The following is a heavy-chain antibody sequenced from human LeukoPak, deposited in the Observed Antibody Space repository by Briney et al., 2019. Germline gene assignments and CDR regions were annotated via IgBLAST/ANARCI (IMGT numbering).Heavy chain of an antibody. CDR2: ISSSGSTI. CDR1: GFTFSSYE. J-gene: IGHJ3*02. CDR3: ARDDRPGIAAAGTVSEAFVI. D-gene: IGHD6-13*01. V-gene: IGHV3-48*03. Sequence: GGSLRLSCAASGFTFSSYEMNWVRQAPGKGLEWVSYISSSGSTIYYADSVKGRFTISRDNAKNSLYLQMNSLRAEDTAVYYCARDDRPGIAAAGTVSEAFVIWGQGTMVTVSS.